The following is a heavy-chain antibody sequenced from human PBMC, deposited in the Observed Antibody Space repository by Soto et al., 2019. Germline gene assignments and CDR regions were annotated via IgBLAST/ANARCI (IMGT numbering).Heavy chain of an antibody. Sequence: GGSLRLSCAASGFTFSSYSMNWVRQAPGKGLEWVSSISSSSYIYYADSVKGRFTISRDNAKNSLYLQMNSLRAEDTAVYYCARGGPTAPYYYYGMDVWGQGTTVTVSS. J-gene: IGHJ6*02. CDR2: ISSSSYI. CDR1: GFTFSSYS. V-gene: IGHV3-21*01. CDR3: ARGGPTAPYYYYGMDV.